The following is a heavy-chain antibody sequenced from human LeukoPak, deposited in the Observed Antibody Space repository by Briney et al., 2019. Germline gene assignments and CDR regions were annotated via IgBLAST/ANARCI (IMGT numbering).Heavy chain of an antibody. D-gene: IGHD3-22*01. J-gene: IGHJ4*02. CDR2: TSASGGST. V-gene: IGHV3-23*01. Sequence: GGSLRLSCAASGFTFSSYAMSWVRQAPGKGLEWVSATSASGGSTYYADSVKGRFTISRDNSKNTLYLQMNSLRAEDTAVYYCAKVYDSSGYYYVDWGQGTLVTVSS. CDR3: AKVYDSSGYYYVD. CDR1: GFTFSSYA.